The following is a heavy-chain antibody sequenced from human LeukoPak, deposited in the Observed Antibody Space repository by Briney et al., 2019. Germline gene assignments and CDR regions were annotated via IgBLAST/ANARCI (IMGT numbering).Heavy chain of an antibody. D-gene: IGHD1-26*01. Sequence: GESLKISCKGSRYSFTNYWIGWVRQMPGKGLEWKGIIYPGDSDTRYSPSFQGQVTISADKSISTAYLQWSSLKASDTSIYYCARSESLGTFDIRGQGTMVTVSS. CDR3: ARSESLGTFDI. CDR1: RYSFTNYW. CDR2: IYPGDSDT. V-gene: IGHV5-51*01. J-gene: IGHJ3*02.